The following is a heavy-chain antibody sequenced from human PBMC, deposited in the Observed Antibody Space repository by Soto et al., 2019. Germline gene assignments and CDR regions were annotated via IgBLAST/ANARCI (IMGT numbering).Heavy chain of an antibody. CDR1: GFNISDYG. V-gene: IGHV3-30*02. CDR2: LRYDGNRK. CDR3: ARDKIGFYAMGV. Sequence: QVQLVESGGGVVQPGGSLRLSCAVSGFNISDYGMHWVRQVPGKGLEWVALLRYDGNRKSYGDSVKGRFTLSRDKSKNTVYVAMDRLRAEDTAVYYCARDKIGFYAMGVWGQGTTVTVSS. J-gene: IGHJ6*02. D-gene: IGHD3-22*01.